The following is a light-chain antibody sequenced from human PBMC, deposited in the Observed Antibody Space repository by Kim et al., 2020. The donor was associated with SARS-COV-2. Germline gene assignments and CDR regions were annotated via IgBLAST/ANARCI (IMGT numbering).Light chain of an antibody. CDR1: QSIVAW. Sequence: ASVGDRVNITCRASQSIVAWLAWYQQKPGKAPKLVIYKASSLESGVPSRFSGSGSGTEFTLTISSLQPDDLGTYFCQQYSNYPLTFGGGTKVDIK. CDR2: KAS. V-gene: IGKV1-5*03. J-gene: IGKJ4*01. CDR3: QQYSNYPLT.